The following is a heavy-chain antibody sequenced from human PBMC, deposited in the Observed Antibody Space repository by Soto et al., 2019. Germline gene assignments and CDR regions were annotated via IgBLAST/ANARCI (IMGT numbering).Heavy chain of an antibody. V-gene: IGHV4-4*07. CDR3: ARSGAGAAPPYYYYGMDV. CDR1: GGSISSYY. J-gene: IGHJ6*02. D-gene: IGHD1-26*01. Sequence: SETLSLTCTVSGGSISSYYWSWIRQPAGKGLEWIGRIYTSGSTNYNPSLKSRVTMSVDTSKNQFSLKLSSVTAADTAVYYCARSGAGAAPPYYYYGMDVWGQGTTVTVSS. CDR2: IYTSGST.